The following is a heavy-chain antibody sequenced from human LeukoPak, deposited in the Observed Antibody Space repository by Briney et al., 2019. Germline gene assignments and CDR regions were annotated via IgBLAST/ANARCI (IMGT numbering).Heavy chain of an antibody. D-gene: IGHD4-23*01. CDR1: GFTFSSYS. CDR2: ISSSSNTI. CDR3: ARGGYGANDDAFDI. J-gene: IGHJ3*02. Sequence: GGSLRLSCAASGFTFSSYSMNWVRQAPGKGLEWVSYISSSSNTIYYADSVKGRFTSSRDNAKNSLFLKMNSLRDEDTAVYYCARGGYGANDDAFDIWGQGTMVTVSS. V-gene: IGHV3-48*02.